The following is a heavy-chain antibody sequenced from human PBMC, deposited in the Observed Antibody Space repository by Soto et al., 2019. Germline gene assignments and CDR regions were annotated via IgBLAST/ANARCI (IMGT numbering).Heavy chain of an antibody. D-gene: IGHD6-19*01. Sequence: PGGSLRLSCAASGXTVSSNYMSWVRQAPGKGLEWVSVIYSGGSTYYADSVKGRFTISRDNSKNTLYLQMNSLRAEDTAVYYCGGYSSGWKGGMDVWGQGTTVTVSS. V-gene: IGHV3-53*01. CDR1: GXTVSSNY. CDR2: IYSGGST. J-gene: IGHJ6*02. CDR3: GGYSSGWKGGMDV.